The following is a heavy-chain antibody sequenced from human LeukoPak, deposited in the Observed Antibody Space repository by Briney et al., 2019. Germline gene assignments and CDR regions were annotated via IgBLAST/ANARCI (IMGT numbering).Heavy chain of an antibody. Sequence: SETLSLTCTVSGGSISSYYWSWIRQPPGKGLEWIGYIYYSGSTNYNPSLKSRVAISVDTSKNQFSLKLSSVTAADTAVYYCAGLYCGGDCYPVTYWYFDLWGRGTLVTVSS. D-gene: IGHD2-21*01. V-gene: IGHV4-59*01. J-gene: IGHJ2*01. CDR3: AGLYCGGDCYPVTYWYFDL. CDR2: IYYSGST. CDR1: GGSISSYY.